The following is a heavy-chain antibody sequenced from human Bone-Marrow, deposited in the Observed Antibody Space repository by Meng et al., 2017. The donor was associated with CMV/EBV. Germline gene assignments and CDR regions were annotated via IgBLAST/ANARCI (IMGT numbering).Heavy chain of an antibody. V-gene: IGHV3-48*03. J-gene: IGHJ4*02. CDR3: ARLGVVVAGKVDY. CDR2: ISSSGSAI. CDR1: GFTFSSYE. D-gene: IGHD6-19*01. Sequence: LKISCAASGFTFSSYEMNWVRQAPGKGLEWVSYISSSGSAIYYADSVRGRFTISRDNAKNSVYLQMNSLRADDTAVYYCARLGVVVAGKVDYWGQGTLVTVSS.